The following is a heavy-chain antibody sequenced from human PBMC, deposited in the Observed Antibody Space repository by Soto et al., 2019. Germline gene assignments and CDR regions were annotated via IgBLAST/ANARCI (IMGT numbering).Heavy chain of an antibody. Sequence: PGGSLRLSCAASGFTFSSYGMHWVRQAPGKGLEWVAVISYDGSNKYYADSVKGRFTISRDNSKNTLYLQMNSLRAEDTAVYYCAKNSGYDYYYFDYWGQGTLVTVSS. J-gene: IGHJ4*02. D-gene: IGHD5-12*01. CDR3: AKNSGYDYYYFDY. V-gene: IGHV3-30*18. CDR1: GFTFSSYG. CDR2: ISYDGSNK.